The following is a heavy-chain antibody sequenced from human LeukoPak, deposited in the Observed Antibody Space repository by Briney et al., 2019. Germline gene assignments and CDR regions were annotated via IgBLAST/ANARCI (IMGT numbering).Heavy chain of an antibody. J-gene: IGHJ6*03. CDR3: ARGLKFLEWLLYPSYYYYMDV. Sequence: ASVKVSCKASGYTFTIYDINWVRQATGQGLEWMGWMNPNSGNTGYAQKFQGRVTMTRNTSISTAYMELSSLRSEDTAVYYCARGLKFLEWLLYPSYYYYMDVWGKGTTVTVSS. D-gene: IGHD3-3*01. V-gene: IGHV1-8*01. CDR1: GYTFTIYD. CDR2: MNPNSGNT.